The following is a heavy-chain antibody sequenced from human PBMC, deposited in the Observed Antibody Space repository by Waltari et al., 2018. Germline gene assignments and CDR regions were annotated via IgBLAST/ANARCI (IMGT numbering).Heavy chain of an antibody. CDR3: ARKNSGYDSYYYGMDV. V-gene: IGHV4-38-2*01. J-gene: IGHJ6*02. Sequence: QVQLQESGPGLVKPSETLSLTCAVSGYSLSSGYYWGWIRQPPGKGLEWIGSIYHSGSTYYNPSLKSRVTISVDTSKNQFSLKLSSVTAADTAVYYCARKNSGYDSYYYGMDVWGQGTTVTVSS. D-gene: IGHD5-12*01. CDR2: IYHSGST. CDR1: GYSLSSGYY.